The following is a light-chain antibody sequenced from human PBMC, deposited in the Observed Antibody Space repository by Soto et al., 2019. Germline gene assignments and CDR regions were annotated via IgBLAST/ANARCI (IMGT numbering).Light chain of an antibody. CDR2: GAS. CDR3: QQYDSSPLT. V-gene: IGKV3-20*01. CDR1: QSVSSSY. Sequence: EIVLTQSPGTLSLSPGERATLSCRASQSVSSSYLAWYQQKPGQAPRLLIYGASSSGSGTDFTLTISRLEPEDFAVYYCQQYDSSPLTFGGGTKVEIK. J-gene: IGKJ4*01.